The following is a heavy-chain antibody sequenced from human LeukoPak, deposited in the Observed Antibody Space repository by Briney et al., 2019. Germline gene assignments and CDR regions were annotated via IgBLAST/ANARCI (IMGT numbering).Heavy chain of an antibody. D-gene: IGHD3-22*01. CDR2: IYYSGST. V-gene: IGHV4-59*05. Sequence: PSETLSLTCTVSGGSISPYYWSWIRQTPGKGLEWIGSIYYSGSTYYNPSLKSRVTISVDTSKNQFSLKLSSVTAADTAVYYCARSYYYDSSGYYYDAFDIWGQGTMVTVSS. J-gene: IGHJ3*02. CDR1: GGSISPYY. CDR3: ARSYYYDSSGYYYDAFDI.